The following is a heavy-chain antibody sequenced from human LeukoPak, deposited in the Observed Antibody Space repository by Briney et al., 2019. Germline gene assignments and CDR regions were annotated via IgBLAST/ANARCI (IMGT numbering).Heavy chain of an antibody. CDR2: IYYSGST. J-gene: IGHJ3*02. CDR3: ARGKWLADDAFDI. D-gene: IGHD6-19*01. V-gene: IGHV4-59*01. CDR1: GGSISSYY. Sequence: SETLSLTCTVSGGSISSYYWSWIRQPPGKGLEWIGYIYYSGSTNYNPSLKSRVTISVDTSKNQFSLKLSPVTAADTAVYYCARGKWLADDAFDIWGQGTMVTVSS.